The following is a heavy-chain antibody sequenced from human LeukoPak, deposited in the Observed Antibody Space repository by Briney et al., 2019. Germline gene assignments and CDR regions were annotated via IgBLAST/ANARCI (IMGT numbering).Heavy chain of an antibody. V-gene: IGHV3-74*01. CDR1: GFTFSSYW. J-gene: IGHJ4*02. D-gene: IGHD6-19*01. CDR3: AKDRWGAVASFDY. CDR2: INSDGSST. Sequence: GGSLRLSCAASGFTFSSYWMHWVRQAPGKGLVWVSRINSDGSSTSYADSVKGRFAISRDNSKNMLYLQMNSLGTEDTAVYYCAKDRWGAVASFDYWGQGTLVTVSS.